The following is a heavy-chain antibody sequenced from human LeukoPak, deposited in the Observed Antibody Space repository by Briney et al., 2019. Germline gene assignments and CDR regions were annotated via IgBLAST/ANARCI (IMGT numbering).Heavy chain of an antibody. D-gene: IGHD6-19*01. V-gene: IGHV3-9*01. Sequence: GGSLRLSCAASGFTFDDYAMHWVRQAPGKGLEWVSGISWNSGSIGYADSVKGRFTISRDNAKNSLYLQMNSLRAEDTAVYYCARVGSGWYSLDYWGQGTLVTVSS. CDR2: ISWNSGSI. CDR1: GFTFDDYA. J-gene: IGHJ4*02. CDR3: ARVGSGWYSLDY.